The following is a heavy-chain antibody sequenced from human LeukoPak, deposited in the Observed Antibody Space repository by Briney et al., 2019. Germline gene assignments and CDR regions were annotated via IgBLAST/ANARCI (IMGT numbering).Heavy chain of an antibody. CDR1: GGSISSSSYY. D-gene: IGHD3-10*01. Sequence: SETLSLTXTVSGGSISSSSYYWGWIRQPPGKGLEWIGSIYYSGSTYYNPSLKSRVTISVDTSKNQFSLKLSSVTAADTAVYYCARIYYYGSGSYSLFSEFDYWGQRTLVTVSS. J-gene: IGHJ4*02. CDR3: ARIYYYGSGSYSLFSEFDY. V-gene: IGHV4-39*01. CDR2: IYYSGST.